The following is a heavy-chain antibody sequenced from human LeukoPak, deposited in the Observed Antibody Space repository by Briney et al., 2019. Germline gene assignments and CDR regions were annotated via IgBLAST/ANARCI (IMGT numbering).Heavy chain of an antibody. CDR2: ISGSAGST. D-gene: IGHD6-19*01. CDR1: GFTFSSYA. CDR3: AKDGYSSGWYEDY. V-gene: IGHV3-23*01. J-gene: IGHJ4*02. Sequence: PGGSLRLSCAASGFTFSSYAMSWVRQAPGKGLEWVSAISGSAGSTCYADSVKGRFTISRDNSKNTLYLQINSLRAEDTAIYYCAKDGYSSGWYEDYWGQGTLVTVAS.